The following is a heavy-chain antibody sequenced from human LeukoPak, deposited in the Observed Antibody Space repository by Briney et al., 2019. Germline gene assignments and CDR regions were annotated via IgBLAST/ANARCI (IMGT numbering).Heavy chain of an antibody. CDR2: IYYSGST. Sequence: NTSETLSLTCTVSGGSISSYYWSWIRQPPGKGLEWIGYIYYSGSTNYNPSLKSRVTISVDTSKNQFSLKLSSVTAADTAVYYCARVGSGGSGVFDYWGQGTLVTVSS. CDR3: ARVGSGGSGVFDY. V-gene: IGHV4-59*01. D-gene: IGHD3-10*01. CDR1: GGSISSYY. J-gene: IGHJ4*02.